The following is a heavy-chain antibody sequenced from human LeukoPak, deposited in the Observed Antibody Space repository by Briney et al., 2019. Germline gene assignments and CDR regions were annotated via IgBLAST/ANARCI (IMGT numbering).Heavy chain of an antibody. V-gene: IGHV3-7*01. CDR2: IKQDGSEK. Sequence: PGGSLRLSCAASGFTFSSYWMSWVRQAPGKGLEWVANIKQDGSEKYYVDSVKGRFTISRDNAKNSLYLQMNSLRAEDTAVYYCARAGGRYCGGDCYFDYWGQGTLVTVSS. CDR3: ARAGGRYCGGDCYFDY. J-gene: IGHJ4*02. CDR1: GFTFSSYW. D-gene: IGHD2-21*01.